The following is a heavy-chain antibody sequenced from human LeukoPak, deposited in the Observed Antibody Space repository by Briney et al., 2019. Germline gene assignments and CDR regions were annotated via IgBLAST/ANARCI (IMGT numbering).Heavy chain of an antibody. Sequence: SETLSLTCTVSGGSISSSSYYWGWIRQPPGKGLEWIGSIYYSGSTYYSPSLKSRVTISVDTSKNQFSLKLSSVTAADTAVYYCARVSCTSTSCPGWIDPWGQGTLVTVSS. CDR1: GGSISSSSYY. D-gene: IGHD2-2*01. CDR3: ARVSCTSTSCPGWIDP. V-gene: IGHV4-39*01. CDR2: IYYSGST. J-gene: IGHJ5*02.